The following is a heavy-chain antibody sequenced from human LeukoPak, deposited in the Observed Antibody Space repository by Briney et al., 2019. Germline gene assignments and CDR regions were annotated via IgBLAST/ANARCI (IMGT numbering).Heavy chain of an antibody. Sequence: PEGSLRLSCAASGFTFSSYEMNWVRQAPGKGLEWVSYISSSGSTIYYADSVKGRFTISRDNAKNSLYLQMNSLRAEDTAVYYCAELGMTMIGGVWGKGTTVTISS. V-gene: IGHV3-48*03. J-gene: IGHJ6*04. D-gene: IGHD3-10*02. CDR2: ISSSGSTI. CDR3: AELGMTMIGGV. CDR1: GFTFSSYE.